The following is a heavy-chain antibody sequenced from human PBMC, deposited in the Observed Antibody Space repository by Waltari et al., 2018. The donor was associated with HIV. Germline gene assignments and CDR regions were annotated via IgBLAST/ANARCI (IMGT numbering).Heavy chain of an antibody. V-gene: IGHV4-59*01. D-gene: IGHD2-15*01. CDR3: AREKGVYCSGGSCQGWFDP. CDR1: GGSISSYY. Sequence: QVQLQESGPGLVKPSETLSLTCTVPGGSISSYYWSWIRQPPGKGLEWIGYIYYSGSTNYNPSLKSRVTISVDTSKNQFSLKLSSVTAADTAVYYCAREKGVYCSGGSCQGWFDPWGQGTLVTVSS. CDR2: IYYSGST. J-gene: IGHJ5*02.